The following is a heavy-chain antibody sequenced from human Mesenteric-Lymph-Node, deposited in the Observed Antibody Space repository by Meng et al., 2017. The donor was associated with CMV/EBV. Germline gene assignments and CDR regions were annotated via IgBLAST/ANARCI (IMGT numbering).Heavy chain of an antibody. D-gene: IGHD2-8*01. J-gene: IGHJ4*02. V-gene: IGHV3-7*01. CDR3: AREVDCTTGCYYSGDY. CDR1: GFTFSSSW. CDR2: IKQDGSEK. Sequence: LSLTCAASGFTFSSSWMAWVRQAPGKGLEWVANIKQDGSEKYYVDSVKGRFTISRDNAKNSLYLQMNSLRGEDTAVYYCAREVDCTTGCYYSGDYWGQGTLVTVSS.